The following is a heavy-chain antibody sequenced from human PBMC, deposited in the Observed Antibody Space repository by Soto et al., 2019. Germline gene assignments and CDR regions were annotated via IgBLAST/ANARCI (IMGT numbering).Heavy chain of an antibody. CDR3: AREVGNYDILTGYRTGWWFDP. Sequence: ASVKVSCKASGYTFTSYYMHWVRQAPGQALEWMGIINPSGGSTSYAQKFQGRVTMTRGTSTSTVYMELSSLRSEDTAVYYCAREVGNYDILTGYRTGWWFDPWGQGTLVTVSS. CDR1: GYTFTSYY. CDR2: INPSGGST. D-gene: IGHD3-9*01. V-gene: IGHV1-46*01. J-gene: IGHJ5*02.